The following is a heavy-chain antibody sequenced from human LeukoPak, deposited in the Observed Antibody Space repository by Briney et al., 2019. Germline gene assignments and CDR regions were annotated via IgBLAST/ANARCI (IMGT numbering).Heavy chain of an antibody. V-gene: IGHV3-23*01. D-gene: IGHD2-21*01. CDR2: ISGSGGST. Sequence: GGXLXLSCAASGFTFSSYAMSWVREAPGKGGEWGSAISGSGGSTYYADSVKGRFTISRENSKKTLYMQMNSLRADDTAVYYCATRSGLRHIVFWGQGTLVTVSS. J-gene: IGHJ4*02. CDR1: GFTFSSYA. CDR3: ATRSGLRHIVF.